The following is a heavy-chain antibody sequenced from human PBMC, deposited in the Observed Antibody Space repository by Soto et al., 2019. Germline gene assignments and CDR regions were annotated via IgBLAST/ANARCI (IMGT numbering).Heavy chain of an antibody. J-gene: IGHJ6*02. V-gene: IGHV4-59*01. Sequence: SSETLSLTCTVSGGSISSYYWSWIRQPPGKGLEWIGYIYYSGSTNYNPSLKSRVTISVDTSKKKFSLKLSSVTAADTAVYYCAREGGSYWNYYYYYGMDVWGQGTTVT. CDR1: GGSISSYY. CDR3: AREGGSYWNYYYYYGMDV. D-gene: IGHD1-26*01. CDR2: IYYSGST.